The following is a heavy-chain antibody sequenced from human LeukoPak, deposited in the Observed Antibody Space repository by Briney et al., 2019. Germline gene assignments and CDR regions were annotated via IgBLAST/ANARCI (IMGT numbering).Heavy chain of an antibody. J-gene: IGHJ6*04. D-gene: IGHD3-10*01. Sequence: SGTLSLTCAVSGGSISSSNRWSWVRQPPGKGLEWIGEIYHSGSTNYNPSLKSRVTISVDKSKNQFSLKLSSVTAADTAVYYCARSLTMVRGVSNYYYYGMDVWGKGTTVTVSS. CDR2: IYHSGST. CDR1: GGSISSSNR. CDR3: ARSLTMVRGVSNYYYYGMDV. V-gene: IGHV4-4*02.